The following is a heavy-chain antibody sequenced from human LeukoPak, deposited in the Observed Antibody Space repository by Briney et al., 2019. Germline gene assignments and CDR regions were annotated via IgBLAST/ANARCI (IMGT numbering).Heavy chain of an antibody. CDR3: AKRPAAVRGVIPYVDY. Sequence: GGSLRLSCAAYGFMFRSSSMSWVRQGPGKGLEWVSNISASDGNIYYAHSVKGRFTISRDNSKNTLFLQMNSLRAEDTAIYYCAKRPAAVRGVIPYVDYWGQGTLVTVSS. CDR1: GFMFRSSS. D-gene: IGHD3-10*02. J-gene: IGHJ4*02. CDR2: ISASDGNI. V-gene: IGHV3-23*01.